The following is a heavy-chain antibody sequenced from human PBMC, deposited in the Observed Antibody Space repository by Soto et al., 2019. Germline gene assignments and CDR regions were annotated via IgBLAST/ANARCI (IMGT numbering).Heavy chain of an antibody. Sequence: EVQLLESGGDVVRPGGSLRLSCAASGFTFSSYAMGWVRQSPGKGLEWVAGVSRAGTYTFYADSVRRRFSISRDNSRDTVDLYMNALRGDDTAVYFCVKYKVTEDLGESWGQGTLVSVSS. J-gene: IGHJ5*02. CDR3: VKYKVTEDLGES. CDR1: GFTFSSYA. CDR2: VSRAGTYT. V-gene: IGHV3-23*01. D-gene: IGHD3-16*01.